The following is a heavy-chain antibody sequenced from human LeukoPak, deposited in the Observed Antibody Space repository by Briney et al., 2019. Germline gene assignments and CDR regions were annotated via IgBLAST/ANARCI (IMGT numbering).Heavy chain of an antibody. CDR2: IKQDGSEK. J-gene: IGHJ6*02. D-gene: IGHD2-2*01. Sequence: GGSLRLSCAASGFTFSSYWMSWVRQAPGKGLEWVANIKQDGSEKYYVDSVKGRFTISRDNAKNSLYLQMNSLRAEDTAVYYYARGGRQLLLGSYYYYGMDVWGQGTTVTVSS. CDR1: GFTFSSYW. CDR3: ARGGRQLLLGSYYYYGMDV. V-gene: IGHV3-7*03.